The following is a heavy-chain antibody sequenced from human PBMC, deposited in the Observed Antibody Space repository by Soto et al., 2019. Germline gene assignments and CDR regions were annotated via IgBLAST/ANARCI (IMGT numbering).Heavy chain of an antibody. V-gene: IGHV4-30-4*01. J-gene: IGHJ5*02. CDR2: IYYSGST. CDR3: ARGSGSGGYWFDP. Sequence: PSETLSLTCTVSGGSISSGDYYWSWIRQPPGKGLEWIGYIYYSGSTYYNPSLKRRVTISVDTSKNQFSLKLSSVTAADTAVYYCARGSGSGGYWFDPWGQGTLVTVSS. CDR1: GGSISSGDYY. D-gene: IGHD2-15*01.